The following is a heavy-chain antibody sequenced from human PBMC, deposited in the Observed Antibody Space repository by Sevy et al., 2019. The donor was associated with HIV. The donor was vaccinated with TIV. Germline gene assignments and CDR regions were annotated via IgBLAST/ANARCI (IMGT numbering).Heavy chain of an antibody. D-gene: IGHD3-22*01. CDR1: GFTFSDYD. CDR3: ARAVDYYDSGGLYY. CDR2: ISSRSSYI. J-gene: IGHJ4*02. Sequence: GGSLRLSCAASGFTFSDYDMNWVRQAPGKGLEWVSFISSRSSYIYYADSLKGRVTISRDNAYNSLFLQMHSLRAEDTAVYYCARAVDYYDSGGLYYWGQGALVIVSS. V-gene: IGHV3-21*05.